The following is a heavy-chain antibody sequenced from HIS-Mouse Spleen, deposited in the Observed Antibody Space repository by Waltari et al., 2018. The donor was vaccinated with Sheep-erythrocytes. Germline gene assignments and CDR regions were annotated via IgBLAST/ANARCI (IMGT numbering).Heavy chain of an antibody. J-gene: IGHJ4*02. D-gene: IGHD5-18*01. CDR2: IYYSGRT. Sequence: QLQLQESGPGLVKPSETLSLTCTVSGGSISSSSYYWGWIRQPPGKGLEWIGSIYYSGRTYSNPSLKSRVTISVDTSKSQFSLKLSSVTAADTAVYYCARHKDTAMVHFDYWGQGTLVTVSS. CDR3: ARHKDTAMVHFDY. V-gene: IGHV4-39*01. CDR1: GGSISSSSYY.